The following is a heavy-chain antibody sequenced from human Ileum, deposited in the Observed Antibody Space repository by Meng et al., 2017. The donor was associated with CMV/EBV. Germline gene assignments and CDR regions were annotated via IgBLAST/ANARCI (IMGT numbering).Heavy chain of an antibody. V-gene: IGHV1-2*06. D-gene: IGHD3-22*01. CDR3: ARDTSSGYYFHY. CDR2: INPNTGGA. Sequence: CKTSGYNFPAYYVHWVRQSPGQGPEWMGRINPNTGGASYSQKFQDRVTITSDLSLRTVYMEMSSLTSDDTALYYCARDTSSGYYFHYWGRGTLVTVSS. J-gene: IGHJ4*01. CDR1: GYNFPAYY.